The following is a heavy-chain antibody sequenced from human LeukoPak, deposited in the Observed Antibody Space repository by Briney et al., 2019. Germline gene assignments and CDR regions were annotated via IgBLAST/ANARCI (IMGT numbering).Heavy chain of an antibody. J-gene: IGHJ4*02. CDR1: GFTFGSYG. Sequence: GGSLRLSCAASGFTFGSYGMHWVRQAPGKGLEWVAVIWYDGSNKYYADSVKGRFTISRDNSKNTLYLQMNSLRAEDAAVYYCAREGNYGDYYFDYWGQGTLVTVSS. CDR2: IWYDGSNK. V-gene: IGHV3-33*01. CDR3: AREGNYGDYYFDY. D-gene: IGHD4-17*01.